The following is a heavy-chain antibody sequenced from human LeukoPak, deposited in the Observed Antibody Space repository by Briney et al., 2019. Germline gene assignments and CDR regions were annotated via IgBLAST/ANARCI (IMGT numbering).Heavy chain of an antibody. V-gene: IGHV4-59*01. D-gene: IGHD3-22*01. J-gene: IGHJ3*02. Sequence: PETLSLTCTVSGGSISSYYWSWLRQPPGKGLEWIGYIYYSGSTNYNPSLKSRVIISVDPSKNQLSLKLSSVTAADTAVYYCAREPYYYDSSGYYDAAFDIWGQGTMVTVSS. CDR1: GGSISSYY. CDR3: AREPYYYDSSGYYDAAFDI. CDR2: IYYSGST.